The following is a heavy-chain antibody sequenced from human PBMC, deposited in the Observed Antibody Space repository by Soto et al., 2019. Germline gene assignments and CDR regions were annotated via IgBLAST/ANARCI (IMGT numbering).Heavy chain of an antibody. D-gene: IGHD6-13*01. Sequence: PGGSLRLSCAASGFTFSSYAMSWVRQAPGKGLEWVSAISGSGGSTYYADSVKGRFTISRDNSKNTLYLQMNSLRADDTAVYYCARRSIAAAGGFDYWGQGTLVTVSS. J-gene: IGHJ4*02. V-gene: IGHV3-23*01. CDR2: ISGSGGST. CDR1: GFTFSSYA. CDR3: ARRSIAAAGGFDY.